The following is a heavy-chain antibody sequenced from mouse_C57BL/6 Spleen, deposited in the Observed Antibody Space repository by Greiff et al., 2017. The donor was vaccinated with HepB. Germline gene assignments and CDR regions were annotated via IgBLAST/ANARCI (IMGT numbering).Heavy chain of an antibody. D-gene: IGHD1-1*01. CDR2: ISYSGST. J-gene: IGHJ1*03. Sequence: VQLQQSGPGLAKPSQTLSLTCSVTGYSITSDYWNWIRKFPGNKLEYMGYISYSGSTYYNPSLKSRISITRDTSKNQYYLQLNSVTTEDTATYYCARSTSYYGSSYWYFDVWGTGTTVTVSS. CDR3: ARSTSYYGSSYWYFDV. CDR1: GYSITSDY. V-gene: IGHV3-8*01.